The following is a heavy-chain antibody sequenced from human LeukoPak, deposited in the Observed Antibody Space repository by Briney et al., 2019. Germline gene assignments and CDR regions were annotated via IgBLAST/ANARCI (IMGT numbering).Heavy chain of an antibody. V-gene: IGHV3-64*01. J-gene: IGHJ4*02. CDR2: ISSNGGST. Sequence: GGSLRLSCAASGFTFSSYAMHWVRQAPGKGLEYVSAISSNGGSTYYANSVKGRFTISRDNSRNTLYLQMGSLRAEDMAVYYCARVGRGYSYGYLGLDYWGQGTLVTVSS. D-gene: IGHD5-18*01. CDR3: ARVGRGYSYGYLGLDY. CDR1: GFTFSSYA.